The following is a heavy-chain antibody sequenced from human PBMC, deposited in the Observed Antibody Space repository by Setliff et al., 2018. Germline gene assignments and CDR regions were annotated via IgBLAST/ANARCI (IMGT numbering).Heavy chain of an antibody. CDR2: IGSSDTYI. J-gene: IGHJ4*02. CDR1: GFTFSDYS. D-gene: IGHD1-1*01. CDR3: ARDGHNVYYFDY. Sequence: GSLRLSCAASGFTFSDYSMNWVRQAPGKGLEWVASIGSSDTYIFYADSLKGRVIISRDNAKKSLYLQMSSLRAEDTAVYYCARDGHNVYYFDYWGLGTLVTVSS. V-gene: IGHV3-21*01.